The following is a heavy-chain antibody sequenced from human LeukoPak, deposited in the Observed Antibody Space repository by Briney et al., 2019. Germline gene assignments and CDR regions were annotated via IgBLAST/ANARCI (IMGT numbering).Heavy chain of an antibody. CDR2: IYYSGST. D-gene: IGHD6-13*01. Sequence: SETLSLTCTVSGGSISSSSYYWGWIRQPPGKGLEWIGSIYYSGSTYYNPSLKSRVTISVDTSKNQFSLKLSSVTAADTAVYYCARGLGYSSSWYPYNWFDPWGQGTLVTVSS. J-gene: IGHJ5*02. V-gene: IGHV4-39*07. CDR3: ARGLGYSSSWYPYNWFDP. CDR1: GGSISSSSYY.